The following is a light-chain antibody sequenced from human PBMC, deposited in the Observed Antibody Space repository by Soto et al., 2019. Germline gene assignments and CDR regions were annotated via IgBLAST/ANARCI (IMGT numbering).Light chain of an antibody. J-gene: IGKJ3*01. Sequence: ENLLTQSPGTLSLSPGERATLSCRASQSVGNNFLAWYRQRPRQAPRVLIYNASKRATGVPDRFSSGGSGTDFTLSISRLEPEDFAVYFCQQYATSPFTFGPGTKLEIK. CDR1: QSVGNNF. CDR3: QQYATSPFT. V-gene: IGKV3-20*01. CDR2: NAS.